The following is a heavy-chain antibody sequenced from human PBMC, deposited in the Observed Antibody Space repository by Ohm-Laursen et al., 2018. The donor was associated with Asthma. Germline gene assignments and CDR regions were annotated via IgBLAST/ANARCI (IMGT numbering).Heavy chain of an antibody. CDR3: ARDQSPYSSSWNHFDY. CDR2: IYHSGST. J-gene: IGHJ4*02. CDR1: GCSVSSGRYY. D-gene: IGHD6-13*01. V-gene: IGHV4-61*01. Sequence: SETLSLTCTVSGCSVSSGRYYWSWIRQPPGKGLERTGYIYHSGSTNYNPSLNSIVTISLDTSKNQLSLKMISVTAADTSVYYCARDQSPYSSSWNHFDYWGQGTLVTVSS.